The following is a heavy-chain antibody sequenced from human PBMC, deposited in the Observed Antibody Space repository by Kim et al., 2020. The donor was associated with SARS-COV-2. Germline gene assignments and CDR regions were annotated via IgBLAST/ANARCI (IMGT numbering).Heavy chain of an antibody. D-gene: IGHD3-16*01. CDR3: ARRIRKISMIIVIKTSESVYVDY. V-gene: IGHV4-34*01. J-gene: IGHJ4*02. CDR1: SGSLSDNY. Sequence: SETLSLNCTVYSGSLSDNYWCWIRHTQGKGLEWIWDSSYSGSTNYNPSLNSRVTMSVDSSKNQFDLRLSSVTAADTAVYYCARRIRKISMIIVIKTSESVYVDYWGQGALVTVSS. CDR2: SSYSGST.